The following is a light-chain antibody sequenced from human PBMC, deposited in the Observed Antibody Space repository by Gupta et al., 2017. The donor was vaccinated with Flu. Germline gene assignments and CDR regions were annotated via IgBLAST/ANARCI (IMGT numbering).Light chain of an antibody. V-gene: IGLV2-14*01. CDR2: EVN. CDR3: NSYTSRYTWV. J-gene: IGLJ3*02. Sequence: QSALTQSASVSGSPGQSITISCTGTSSDVGGYNYVSWYQHHPGKAPKLIIYEVNNRPSGVSDRFSGSKSGNTASLTISGLQAEDEADYYCNSYTSRYTWVFGGGTKLTVL. CDR1: SSDVGGYNY.